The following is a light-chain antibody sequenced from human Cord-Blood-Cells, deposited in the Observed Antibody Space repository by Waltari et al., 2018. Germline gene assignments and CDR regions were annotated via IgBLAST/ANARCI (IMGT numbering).Light chain of an antibody. CDR3: QQYNNWPLWT. CDR1: QSVSSN. V-gene: IGKV3-15*01. J-gene: IGKJ1*01. Sequence: EIVMTQSPATLSVSPGERATLPCRASQSVSSNLAWYQQKPGQAPRLLIYGASTRATSIPARFSGSGSGTEFTLTISSLQSKDVAVYYCQQYNNWPLWTFGQGTKVEIK. CDR2: GAS.